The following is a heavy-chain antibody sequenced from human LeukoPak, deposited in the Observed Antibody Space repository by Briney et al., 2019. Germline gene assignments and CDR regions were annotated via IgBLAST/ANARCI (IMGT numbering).Heavy chain of an antibody. CDR3: ARLEMATRGWFDP. Sequence: SGTRSLTGAVSGGSISISNCWGWVRRPPGKGLGWIGYIYYTGGTSYNPSLKSRVTISVDTSKNQFSLNLSSVTAADTAVYYCARLEMATRGWFDPWGQGILVTVSS. J-gene: IGHJ5*02. CDR1: GGSISISNC. CDR2: IYYTGGT. V-gene: IGHV4-4*02. D-gene: IGHD5-24*01.